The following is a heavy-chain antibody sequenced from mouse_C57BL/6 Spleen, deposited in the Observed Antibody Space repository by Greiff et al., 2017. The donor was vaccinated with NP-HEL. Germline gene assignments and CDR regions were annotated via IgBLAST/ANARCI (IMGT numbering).Heavy chain of an antibody. CDR1: GYTFTDSY. Sequence: VQLQQSGPVLVKPGASVKMSCKASGYTFTDSYMNWVKQSHGKSLEWIGVINPYNGGTSYNQKFKGKATLTVDKSSSTAYMGLNSLTSEDSAVYDCASPAYYSNSWFDYWGQGTLVTVSA. CDR2: INPYNGGT. CDR3: ASPAYYSNSWFDY. J-gene: IGHJ3*01. D-gene: IGHD2-5*01. V-gene: IGHV1-19*01.